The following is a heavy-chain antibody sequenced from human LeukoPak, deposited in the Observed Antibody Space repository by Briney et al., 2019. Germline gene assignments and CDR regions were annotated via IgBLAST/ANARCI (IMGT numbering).Heavy chain of an antibody. Sequence: GSLRLSCAASGFTFSSYAMNWVLQAPGKGLEWVSSISSSSGYIFYADSVKGRFTISRDNSKKIVYLQMDSLRVDDTAVYYCARGGYQPYYYMDVWGTGTTVTVSS. D-gene: IGHD2-2*01. CDR3: ARGGYQPYYYMDV. CDR1: GFTFSSYA. J-gene: IGHJ6*03. CDR2: ISSSSGYI. V-gene: IGHV3-21*01.